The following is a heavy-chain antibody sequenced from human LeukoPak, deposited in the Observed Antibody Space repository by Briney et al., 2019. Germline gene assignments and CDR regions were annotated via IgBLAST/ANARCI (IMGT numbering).Heavy chain of an antibody. CDR2: INVDGSIT. D-gene: IGHD1-14*01. Sequence: GGSLRLSCAASGFTFGNSWVHWVRQAPGKGLVWVLLINVDGSITTYADSVKGRFTISRDNARNTVSLQMNSLTIEDTAVYYCVVVVEPPDSDGFDVWGQGTVITVSS. V-gene: IGHV3-74*01. CDR1: GFTFGNSW. CDR3: VVVVEPPDSDGFDV. J-gene: IGHJ3*01.